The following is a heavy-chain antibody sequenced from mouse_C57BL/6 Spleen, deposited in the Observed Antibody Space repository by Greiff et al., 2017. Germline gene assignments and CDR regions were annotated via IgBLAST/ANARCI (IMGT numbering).Heavy chain of an antibody. V-gene: IGHV1-72*01. CDR1: GYTFTSYW. Sequence: QVQLQQPGAELVKPGASVKLSCKASGYTFTSYWMHWVKPRPGRGLEWIGRSDPNSGGTKYNEKFKSKATLTVDKPSSTAYMHLSSLTSEDSAVYYFASGGGSSILYAMDYWGQGTSVTVSS. J-gene: IGHJ4*01. CDR3: ASGGGSSILYAMDY. CDR2: SDPNSGGT. D-gene: IGHD1-1*01.